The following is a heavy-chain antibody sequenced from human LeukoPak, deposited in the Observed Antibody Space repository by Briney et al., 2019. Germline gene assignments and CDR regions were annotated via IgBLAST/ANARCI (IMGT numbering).Heavy chain of an antibody. CDR1: GYSISSGNY. CDR3: ARGSQTPDAGY. V-gene: IGHV4-38-2*02. D-gene: IGHD6-13*01. Sequence: SETLSLTCTVSGYSISSGNYWGWIRQPPGKGLEWIGSIYNSGNTYYNPSLKSRVTISVDTSKNQFSLKLSSVTAADTAVFYCARGSQTPDAGYWGPGILVTVSS. J-gene: IGHJ4*02. CDR2: IYNSGNT.